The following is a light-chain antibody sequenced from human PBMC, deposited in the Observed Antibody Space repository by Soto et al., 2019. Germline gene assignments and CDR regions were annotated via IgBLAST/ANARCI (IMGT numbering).Light chain of an antibody. CDR3: SSYVGTNSYV. Sequence: QSALTQPPSASGSPGQSVTISCTGTSSDVSGYNYVSWYQHHPGKAPKLIIYEVYKRPSGVPDRFSGSKSGNTAALTVSWLQAEDEADYYCSSYVGTNSYVFGTGTKVTVL. CDR1: SSDVSGYNY. CDR2: EVY. V-gene: IGLV2-8*01. J-gene: IGLJ1*01.